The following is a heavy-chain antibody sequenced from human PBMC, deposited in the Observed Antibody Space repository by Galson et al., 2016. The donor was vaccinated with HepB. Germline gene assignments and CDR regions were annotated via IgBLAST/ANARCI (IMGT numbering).Heavy chain of an antibody. Sequence: CAISGDSVSNNIASWNWIRQSPSRGLEWMGRTYYRTEWRYDYATSLLSRISINPDTSKNQFSLHLNFVTPEDTGVYYCVKSVQLGRGFVTWGQGTLVTVSS. D-gene: IGHD2-2*01. CDR2: TYYRTEWRY. CDR3: VKSVQLGRGFVT. CDR1: GDSVSNNIAS. V-gene: IGHV6-1*01. J-gene: IGHJ4*02.